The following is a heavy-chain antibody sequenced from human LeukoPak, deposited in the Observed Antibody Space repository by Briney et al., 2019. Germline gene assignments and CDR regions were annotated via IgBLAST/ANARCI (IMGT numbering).Heavy chain of an antibody. J-gene: IGHJ4*02. CDR3: ARDRHNRYGGYDADY. D-gene: IGHD5-12*01. V-gene: IGHV1-2*02. CDR2: INPNSGGT. Sequence: ASVKVSCKASGYTFTGYCMHWVRQAPGQGLEWMGWINPNSGGTNCAQKSQGRVTMTRETSISTAYMELSRLRSDDTAVYYCARDRHNRYGGYDADYWGQGTLVTVSS. CDR1: GYTFTGYC.